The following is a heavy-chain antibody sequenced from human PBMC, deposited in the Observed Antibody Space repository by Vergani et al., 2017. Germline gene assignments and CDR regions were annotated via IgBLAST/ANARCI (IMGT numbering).Heavy chain of an antibody. CDR2: ISAYNGNT. Sequence: QVQLVQSGAEVKKPGASVKVSCKASGYNFTSYGISWVRQAPGQGLEWMGWISAYNGNTNYAQKLQGRVTMTTDTSTSTAYMELRSLRSDDTAVYYCARDPDIVVVPAAPYYYYYYGMDVWGQGTTVTVSS. J-gene: IGHJ6*02. CDR1: GYNFTSYG. CDR3: ARDPDIVVVPAAPYYYYYYGMDV. D-gene: IGHD2-2*01. V-gene: IGHV1-18*04.